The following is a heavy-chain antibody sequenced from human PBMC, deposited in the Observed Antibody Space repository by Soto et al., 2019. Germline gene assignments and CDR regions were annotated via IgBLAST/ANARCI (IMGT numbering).Heavy chain of an antibody. V-gene: IGHV3-15*01. D-gene: IGHD3-3*01. J-gene: IGHJ3*02. Sequence: GGSLRLSCAASGFTFSNAWMSWVRQAPGKGLEWVGRIKSKTDGGTTDYAAPVKGRFTISRDDSKNTLYLQMNSLKTEDTALYYCPTDGTAVWSGYPFSHDALDIWGQGTMVTVSS. CDR2: IKSKTDGGTT. CDR3: PTDGTAVWSGYPFSHDALDI. CDR1: GFTFSNAW.